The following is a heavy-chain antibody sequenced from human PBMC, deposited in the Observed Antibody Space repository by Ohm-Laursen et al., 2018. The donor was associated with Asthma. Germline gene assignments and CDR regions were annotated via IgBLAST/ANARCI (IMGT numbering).Heavy chain of an antibody. Sequence: SLRLSCSASGVAFTDSWMSWVRRLPGGSLEWVAKINPLGYEKYYMDSVRGRFTVSRDNAKNSLYLEMNSLRVEDTAVYYCVTDAWWSYVHWGLGTLVTVSS. J-gene: IGHJ4*02. V-gene: IGHV3-7*01. CDR1: GVAFTDSW. CDR3: VTDAWWSYVH. D-gene: IGHD1-26*01. CDR2: INPLGYEK.